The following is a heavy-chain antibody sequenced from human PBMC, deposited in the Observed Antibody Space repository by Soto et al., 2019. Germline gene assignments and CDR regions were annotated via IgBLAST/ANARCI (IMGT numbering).Heavy chain of an antibody. J-gene: IGHJ6*02. CDR2: IHWDDDK. D-gene: IGHD6-13*01. CDR1: GFSLSSTGVG. Sequence: SGPTLVNPTQTLTLTCTCSGFSLSSTGVGVGWIRQPPGKALEWLALIHWDDDKRYSPSVKSRVTITQDSSRNQVILTMTNMDPVDTATYYCARTRAAAGSYYGMDVWGQGTTVTVSS. CDR3: ARTRAAAGSYYGMDV. V-gene: IGHV2-5*02.